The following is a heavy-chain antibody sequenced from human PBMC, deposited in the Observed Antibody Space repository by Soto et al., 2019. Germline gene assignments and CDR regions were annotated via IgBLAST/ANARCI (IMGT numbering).Heavy chain of an antibody. CDR3: AREWSTSGDLDC. Sequence: QVQLVESGGGVVQPGRSLRLSCAASGFTFSSHSIQWVRQAPGKGLEWVAVISYDGSIKYYADSVKGRFTISRYKSKNTAYLQRNSLRAEDTAVFYCAREWSTSGDLDCWGQGTLVIVSS. J-gene: IGHJ4*02. CDR2: ISYDGSIK. D-gene: IGHD3-10*01. V-gene: IGHV3-30-3*01. CDR1: GFTFSSHS.